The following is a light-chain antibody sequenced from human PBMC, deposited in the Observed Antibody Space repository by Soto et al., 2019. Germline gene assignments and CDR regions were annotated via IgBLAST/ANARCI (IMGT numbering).Light chain of an antibody. J-gene: IGLJ1*01. CDR3: SSYTSISLYV. V-gene: IGLV2-14*01. Sequence: QSALTQPASVSGSPGQSISISCAGTSSDVCGYEHVSWYQQHPGKVPKLIIYDVSSRPSGVSSRFSGSKFGNTASLTISGLQAEDEADYYCSSYTSISLYVFGTGTKLTVL. CDR2: DVS. CDR1: SSDVCGYEH.